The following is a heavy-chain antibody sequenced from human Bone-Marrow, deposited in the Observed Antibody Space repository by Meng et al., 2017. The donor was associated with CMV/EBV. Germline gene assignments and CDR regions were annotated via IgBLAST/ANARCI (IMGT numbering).Heavy chain of an antibody. J-gene: IGHJ6*02. CDR2: ISTSGMTT. V-gene: IGHV3-23*01. Sequence: GGSLRLSCAASGFSFGDYWMTWVRQAPGKGLEWVSSISTSGMTTYYADAVKGRFTISRDNSKNTLYLRMNSLRAEDTAVYYCAKDLIPAFYDYYGMDVWGQGTTVTVSS. CDR3: AKDLIPAFYDYYGMDV. CDR1: GFSFGDYW. D-gene: IGHD3-16*01.